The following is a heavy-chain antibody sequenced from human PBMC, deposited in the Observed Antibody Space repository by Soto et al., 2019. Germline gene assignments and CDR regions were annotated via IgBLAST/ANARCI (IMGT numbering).Heavy chain of an antibody. CDR3: ARGVQYVSSSYYYFY. Sequence: QVQLVQSGAEVKKPGSSVKVSCKASGGTFSSYSIDWVRQAPGQGLEWMGGIIPIFGTANYAQKFQGRITITADESTRTAYMELRSLRSEDTAVYYCARGVQYVSSSYYYFYWRQGTMLTVSS. V-gene: IGHV1-69*01. CDR2: IIPIFGTA. J-gene: IGHJ4*02. D-gene: IGHD3-22*01. CDR1: GGTFSSYS.